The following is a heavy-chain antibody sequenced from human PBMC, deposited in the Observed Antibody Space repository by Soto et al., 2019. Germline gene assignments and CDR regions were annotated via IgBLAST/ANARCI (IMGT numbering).Heavy chain of an antibody. CDR3: AKGTPMRIDS. D-gene: IGHD3-22*01. CDR2: ISGSGGIT. CDR1: GFTFSSFA. J-gene: IGHJ4*02. Sequence: EVRLLESGGDSVQPGGSLRLSCAASGFTFSSFALKWVRQAPGKGLEWVSSISGSGGITYYADSVKGRFTISRDNSKNTLYLQMNSLRAEHTATYYCAKGTPMRIDSWGQGTLVTVSS. V-gene: IGHV3-23*01.